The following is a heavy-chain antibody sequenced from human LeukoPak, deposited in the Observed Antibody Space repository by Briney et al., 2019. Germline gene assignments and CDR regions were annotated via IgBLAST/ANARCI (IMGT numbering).Heavy chain of an antibody. Sequence: GASVKVSCKASGYTFTSYDINWVRQATGQGLEWMGWMNPNSGNTGYAQKFQGRVTMTRNTSISTAYMELSSLRSEDTAVYYCARGTGGDSYYYYYYYMDVWGKGTTVTVSS. V-gene: IGHV1-8*01. CDR3: ARGTGGDSYYYYYYYMDV. CDR1: GYTFTSYD. J-gene: IGHJ6*03. CDR2: MNPNSGNT. D-gene: IGHD2-21*02.